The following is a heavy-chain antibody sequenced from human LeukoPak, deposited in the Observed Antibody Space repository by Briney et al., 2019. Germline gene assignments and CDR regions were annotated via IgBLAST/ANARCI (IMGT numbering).Heavy chain of an antibody. J-gene: IGHJ6*02. CDR1: GYSFTSYW. V-gene: IGHV5-10-1*04. Sequence: GESLKISCKGSGYSFTSYWIGWVRQMPGKGLEWMGRIDPSDSYTNYSPSFQGQVTISADKSISTAYLQWSSLKASDTAMYYCARLPSGSPSRDYYGMDVWGQGTTVTVSS. D-gene: IGHD1-26*01. CDR2: IDPSDSYT. CDR3: ARLPSGSPSRDYYGMDV.